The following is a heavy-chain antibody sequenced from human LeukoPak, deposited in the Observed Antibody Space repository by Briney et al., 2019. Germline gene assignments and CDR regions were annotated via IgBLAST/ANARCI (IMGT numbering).Heavy chain of an antibody. V-gene: IGHV3-30*02. J-gene: IGHJ4*02. D-gene: IGHD4-11*01. Sequence: GGSLRLSCAASGFTFSSYGMHWVRQAPGKGLEWVAFIRYDGSNKYYADSVKGRFTISRDNSKNTLYLQMNSLRAEDTAVYYCAPGGRYSNSQTPFDYWGQGTLVTVSS. CDR1: GFTFSSYG. CDR3: APGGRYSNSQTPFDY. CDR2: IRYDGSNK.